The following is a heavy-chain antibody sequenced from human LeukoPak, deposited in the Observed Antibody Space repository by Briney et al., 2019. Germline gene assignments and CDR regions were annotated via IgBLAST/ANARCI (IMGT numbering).Heavy chain of an antibody. D-gene: IGHD2-15*01. CDR3: ARQGSGWRAFDV. CDR1: GGSISSYY. J-gene: IGHJ3*01. Sequence: SETLSLTFIVSGGSISSYYWRWIRQPPGKGLEWIGYIYSSGSTNSNPSLKSRVTISVDTSNSQFSLKMTSVTAADTAVYYCARQGSGWRAFDVWGQGTMVTVSS. CDR2: IYSSGST. V-gene: IGHV4-59*08.